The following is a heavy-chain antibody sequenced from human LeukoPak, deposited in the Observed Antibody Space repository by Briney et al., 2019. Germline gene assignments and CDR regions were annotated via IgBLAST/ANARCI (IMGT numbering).Heavy chain of an antibody. D-gene: IGHD3-10*02. Sequence: GGSLRLSCAASGFTFSSCEMNWVRQAPGKGLEWVSYISSSGSTIYYADSVKGRFTISRDNAKNSLYLQMNSLRAEDTAVYYCAELGITMIGGVWGKGTTDTISS. CDR3: AELGITMIGGV. J-gene: IGHJ6*04. CDR2: ISSSGSTI. V-gene: IGHV3-48*03. CDR1: GFTFSSCE.